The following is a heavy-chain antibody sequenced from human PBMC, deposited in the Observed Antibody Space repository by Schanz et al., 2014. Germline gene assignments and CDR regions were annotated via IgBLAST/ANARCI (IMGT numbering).Heavy chain of an antibody. V-gene: IGHV1-18*01. D-gene: IGHD3-10*01. CDR3: ARSRRDFYYYYGLEV. CDR2: INPHDFTR. CDR1: GYTFSNYA. Sequence: GPELRKPGASVKVSCEAYGYTFSNYAIAWVRQAPGQGLEWMGWINPHDFTRRYADNFEGRITLTADGSTSTSYMDLRSLRSDDTAVYYCARSRRDFYYYYGLEVWGQGTTVTVSS. J-gene: IGHJ6*02.